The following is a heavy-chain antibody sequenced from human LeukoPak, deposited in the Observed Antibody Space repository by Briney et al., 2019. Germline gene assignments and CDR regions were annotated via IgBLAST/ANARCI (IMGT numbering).Heavy chain of an antibody. CDR1: GGTFSSYA. V-gene: IGHV1-24*01. D-gene: IGHD1-26*01. J-gene: IGHJ4*02. CDR2: FDPEDGET. CDR3: AGGSYYGLDY. Sequence: ASVKVSCKASGGTFSSYAISWVRQAPGKGLEWMGGFDPEDGETIYAQKFQGRVTMTEDTSTDTAYMELSSLRSEDTAVYYCAGGSYYGLDYWGQGTLVTVSS.